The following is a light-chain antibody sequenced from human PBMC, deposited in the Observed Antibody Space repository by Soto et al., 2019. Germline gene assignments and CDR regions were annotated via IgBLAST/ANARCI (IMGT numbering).Light chain of an antibody. CDR1: SSNIGAGYD. V-gene: IGLV1-40*01. CDR2: GNS. J-gene: IGLJ2*01. Sequence: QSVLTQPPSVSGAPGQRVTISCTGSSSNIGAGYDVHWYQQLPGTAPKLLIYGNSNRPSGVPDRFSGSKSGTSASLAITGLHAEYEADYYCQSYDSSLSGCVFGGGTKVTVL. CDR3: QSYDSSLSGCV.